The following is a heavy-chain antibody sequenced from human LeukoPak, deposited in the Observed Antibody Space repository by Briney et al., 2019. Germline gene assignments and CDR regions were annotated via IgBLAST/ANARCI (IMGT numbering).Heavy chain of an antibody. Sequence: ASVKVSCKASGYTFNGYYMHWVRQAPGQGLEWMGWINPNSGGTNYAQKFQGRVTMTRDTSISTAYMELSRLRSDDTAVYYCARGRELRYFDWLLTAYDYWGQGTLVTVSS. CDR2: INPNSGGT. CDR1: GYTFNGYY. V-gene: IGHV1-2*02. CDR3: ARGRELRYFDWLLTAYDY. D-gene: IGHD3-9*01. J-gene: IGHJ4*02.